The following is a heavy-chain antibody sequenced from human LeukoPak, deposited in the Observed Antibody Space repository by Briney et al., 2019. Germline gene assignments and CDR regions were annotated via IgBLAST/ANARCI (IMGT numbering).Heavy chain of an antibody. J-gene: IGHJ5*02. D-gene: IGHD1-1*01. CDR1: GYPFVNNW. CDR3: ARDYNWNDDWFDP. CDR2: ISSSSSYI. Sequence: KTGGSLRLSCAASGYPFVNNWMNWVRQAPGKGLEWVSSISSSSSYIYYADSVKGRFTISRDNAKNSLYLQMNSLRAEDTAVYYCARDYNWNDDWFDPWGQGTLVTVSS. V-gene: IGHV3-21*01.